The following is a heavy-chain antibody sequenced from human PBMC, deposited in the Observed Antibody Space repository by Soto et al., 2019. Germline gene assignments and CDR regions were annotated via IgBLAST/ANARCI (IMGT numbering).Heavy chain of an antibody. CDR3: ARGRGGTYDAFDI. D-gene: IGHD1-26*01. J-gene: IGHJ3*02. CDR1: SGSIGTYF. V-gene: IGHV4-59*01. CDR2: IYYSGTT. Sequence: SETLSLTCTVSSGSIGTYFWSWIRQPPGKGLEWIGYIYYSGTTNYNPSLKSRVTIFLDTSKNQFSLRLSSVTAADTAVYYCARGRGGTYDAFDIWGQGTLVTVSS.